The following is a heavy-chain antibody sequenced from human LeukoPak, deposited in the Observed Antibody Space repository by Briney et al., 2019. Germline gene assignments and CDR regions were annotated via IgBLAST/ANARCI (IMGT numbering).Heavy chain of an antibody. V-gene: IGHV4-30-2*01. CDR2: IYHSGTT. CDR3: ARGRQDYGEDY. Sequence: SETLSLTCTVSGAFIRGGGVYWSWIRQPPGKGLEWIGYIYHSGTTYYSPSLKSRVTISIDTSKNQFSLKLRSVTAADTAVYYCARGRQDYGEDYWGQGTLVTVSS. J-gene: IGHJ4*02. CDR1: GAFIRGGGVY. D-gene: IGHD4-17*01.